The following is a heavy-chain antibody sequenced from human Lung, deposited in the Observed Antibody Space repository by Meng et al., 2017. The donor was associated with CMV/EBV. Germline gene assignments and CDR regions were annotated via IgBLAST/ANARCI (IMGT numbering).Heavy chain of an antibody. CDR3: ARAGAAVTTHFDF. V-gene: IGHV1-18*01. CDR2: ISAENGNT. CDR1: GYTFGIFG. J-gene: IGHJ4*02. Sequence: QVHLVQSGSELRKPGASVKVSCKASGYTFGIFGITWVRQAPGQGLEWVGWISAENGNTNYAQKFQGRVTLTTDTSTKTAYMDLRGLRSDDSAVYYCARAGAAVTTHFDFWGRGTLVTVSS. D-gene: IGHD4-17*01.